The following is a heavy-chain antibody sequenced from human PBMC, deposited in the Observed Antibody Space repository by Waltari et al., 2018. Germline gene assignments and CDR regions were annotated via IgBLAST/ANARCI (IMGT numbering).Heavy chain of an antibody. D-gene: IGHD2-15*01. J-gene: IGHJ2*01. V-gene: IGHV4-61*09. CDR2: IYTSGST. CDR1: GGSISSGSYY. Sequence: QVQLQESGPGLVKPSQTLSLTCTVSGGSISSGSYYWSWIRQPAGKGLEWIGYIYTSGSTNYNPSLKSRVTISVDTSKNQFSLKLSSVTAADTAVYYCAREGMVVTERYFDLWGRGTLVTVSS. CDR3: AREGMVVTERYFDL.